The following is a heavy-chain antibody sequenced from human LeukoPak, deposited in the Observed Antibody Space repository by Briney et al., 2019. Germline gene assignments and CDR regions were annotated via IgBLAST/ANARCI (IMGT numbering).Heavy chain of an antibody. CDR3: ARVPDTFDY. J-gene: IGHJ4*02. CDR2: ISTGSSTM. V-gene: IGHV3-11*01. Sequence: GGSLRLSCAASGFTFSDYYMSWIRQAPGKGLEWVSYISTGSSTMYYADSVKGRFTISRDNAKNSLYLQMNTLRAEDTAVYYCARVPDTFDYWGQGTLVTVSS. CDR1: GFTFSDYY.